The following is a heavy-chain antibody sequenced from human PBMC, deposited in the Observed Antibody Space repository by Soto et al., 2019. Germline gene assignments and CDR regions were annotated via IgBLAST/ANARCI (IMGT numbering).Heavy chain of an antibody. J-gene: IGHJ4*02. CDR1: GYTFIAYY. CDR3: ARALPFGSGTFEY. CDR2: INPDSGGT. Sequence: QVQLVQSGPEVKKPGASVKVSCAASGYTFIAYYIHWVRQAPGQGLEWMGCINPDSGGTKYAQKFQGRVTMTRDTSITTADMDLSSLRFDDTAVYYCARALPFGSGTFEYWGQGTLATVSS. V-gene: IGHV1-2*02. D-gene: IGHD1-26*01.